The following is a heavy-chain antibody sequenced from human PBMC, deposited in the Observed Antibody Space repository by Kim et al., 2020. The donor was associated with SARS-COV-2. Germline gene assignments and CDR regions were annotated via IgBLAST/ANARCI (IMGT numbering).Heavy chain of an antibody. CDR3: ARRSSSWYFDY. Sequence: SETLSLTCTVSGGSISSYYWSWIRQPPGKGLEWIGYIYYSGSTNYNPSLKSRVTISVDTSKNQFSLKLSSVTAADTAVYYCARRSSSWYFDYWGQGTLVTVSS. D-gene: IGHD6-13*01. CDR1: GGSISSYY. CDR2: IYYSGST. V-gene: IGHV4-59*08. J-gene: IGHJ4*02.